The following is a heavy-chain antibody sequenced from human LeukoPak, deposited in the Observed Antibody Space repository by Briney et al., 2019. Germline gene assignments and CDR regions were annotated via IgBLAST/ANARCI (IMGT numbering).Heavy chain of an antibody. Sequence: GGSLRLSCAASGFTFSDYSMNWVRQAPGKGLEWVSSISSNSAYLYYVDSLRGRFTVSRDNAKSSLSLQMNSLRFEDTAVYYCARAHCSGRGCYQRYDGFDIWGQGTVVTVSS. CDR1: GFTFSDYS. CDR3: ARAHCSGRGCYQRYDGFDI. CDR2: ISSNSAYL. V-gene: IGHV3-21*01. J-gene: IGHJ3*02. D-gene: IGHD2-15*01.